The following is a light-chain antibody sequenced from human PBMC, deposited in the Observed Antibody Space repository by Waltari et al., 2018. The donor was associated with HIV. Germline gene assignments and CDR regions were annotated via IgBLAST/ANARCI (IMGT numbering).Light chain of an antibody. CDR1: SSNIGAGYN. Sequence: QSVLTQPPSVSGAPGQRVTLSCTGSSSNIGAGYNVHWYQQLPGKAPKPLVYGDNNRPSGVPDRFSGSKSGTSASLAITGLQAEDEADYYCQSYDSSLSGLVFATGTKVTVL. V-gene: IGLV1-40*01. CDR2: GDN. CDR3: QSYDSSLSGLV. J-gene: IGLJ1*01.